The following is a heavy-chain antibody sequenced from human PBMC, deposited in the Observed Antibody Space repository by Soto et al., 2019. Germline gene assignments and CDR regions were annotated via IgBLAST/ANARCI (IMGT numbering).Heavy chain of an antibody. CDR3: ARVGAAAGTGPYYGMDV. CDR1: GYTFTSYY. V-gene: IGHV1-46*03. D-gene: IGHD6-13*01. J-gene: IGHJ6*02. CDR2: INPSGGST. Sequence: QVQLVQSGAEVKKPGASVKVSFKASGYTFTSYYMHWVRQAPGQGLEWMGIINPSGGSTSYAQKFQGRVTMTRDTSTSTVYMELSSLRSEDTAVYYCARVGAAAGTGPYYGMDVWGQGTTVTVSS.